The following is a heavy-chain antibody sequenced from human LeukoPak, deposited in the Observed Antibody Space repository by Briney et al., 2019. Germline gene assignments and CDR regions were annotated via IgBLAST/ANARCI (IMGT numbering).Heavy chain of an antibody. Sequence: KTSETLSLTCTVSGVSISSYCWSWIRQPPGKGREWIGYIYYSGSTNYNPSLKSRVTISVDTSKNQFSLKLSSVTAADTPVYYCARERGAVAFDYWGQGTLVTVSS. V-gene: IGHV4-59*01. CDR2: IYYSGST. CDR3: ARERGAVAFDY. D-gene: IGHD6-19*01. CDR1: GVSISSYC. J-gene: IGHJ4*02.